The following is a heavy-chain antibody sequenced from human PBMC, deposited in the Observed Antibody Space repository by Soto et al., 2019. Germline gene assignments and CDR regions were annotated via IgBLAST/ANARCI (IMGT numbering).Heavy chain of an antibody. CDR1: GGSISGFY. CDR2: IYYSGST. V-gene: IGHV4-59*01. J-gene: IGHJ4*02. Sequence: PSETLSLTCTISGGSISGFYWGWIRQPPGKGLEWIGNIYYSGSTNYNPSLKSRVTISVDTSKNQFSLKLSSVTAADTAVYYCARSDGRYWGQGTLVTVSS. CDR3: ARSDGRY.